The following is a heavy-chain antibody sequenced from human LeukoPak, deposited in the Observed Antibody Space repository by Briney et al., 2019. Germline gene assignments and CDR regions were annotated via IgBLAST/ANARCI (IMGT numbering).Heavy chain of an antibody. V-gene: IGHV3-30*03. J-gene: IGHJ4*02. CDR3: ASQDILTGYSNGKELDY. CDR1: GFTFSSYG. Sequence: GGSLRLSCAASGFTFSSYGMHWVRQAPGKGLEWVAVISYDGSNKYYADSVKGRFTISRDNSKNTLYMQMNSLRAEDTAVYYCASQDILTGYSNGKELDYWGQGTLVTVSS. D-gene: IGHD3-9*01. CDR2: ISYDGSNK.